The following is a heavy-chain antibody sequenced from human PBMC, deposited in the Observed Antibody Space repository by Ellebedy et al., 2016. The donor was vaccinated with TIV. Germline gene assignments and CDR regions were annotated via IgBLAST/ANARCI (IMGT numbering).Heavy chain of an antibody. CDR1: GFSFSTYG. V-gene: IGHV3-33*08. CDR2: IWYDAFNK. D-gene: IGHD1-26*01. J-gene: IGHJ4*02. CDR3: ARDLHWSYFD. Sequence: GESLKISCAASGFSFSTYGMHWVRQAPGKGLEWVAVIWYDAFNKYYADSVKGRFTISRDNSKNTLYLQMDSLRAEDTAVYYCARDLHWSYFDWGQGTLVTVSS.